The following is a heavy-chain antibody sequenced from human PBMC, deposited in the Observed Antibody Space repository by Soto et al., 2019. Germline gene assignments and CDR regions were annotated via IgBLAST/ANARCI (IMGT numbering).Heavy chain of an antibody. J-gene: IGHJ6*02. CDR3: ARDRVGLSYGMDV. Sequence: PGGSLRLSCAASGFTFSSYSMNWVRQAPGKGLEWVSSISSSSYIYYADSVKGRFTISRDNAKNSLYLQMNSLRAEDTAVYYCARDRVGLSYGMDVWGQGTTVTVSS. D-gene: IGHD1-26*01. CDR1: GFTFSSYS. V-gene: IGHV3-21*01. CDR2: ISSSSYI.